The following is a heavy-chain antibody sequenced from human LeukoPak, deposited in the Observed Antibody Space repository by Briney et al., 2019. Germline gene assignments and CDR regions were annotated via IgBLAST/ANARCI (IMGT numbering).Heavy chain of an antibody. CDR1: GFTFSSYA. D-gene: IGHD4-23*01. V-gene: IGHV3-23*01. CDR3: AKEETRAYGGD. CDR2: ISGSGTRT. J-gene: IGHJ4*02. Sequence: QAGGSLRLSCAASGFTFSSYAMSWVRQAPGKGLEWVSAISGSGTRTYYADSVKGRFTISRDNSKNTLYLQMNSLRAEDTAVYYCAKEETRAYGGDWGQGTLVTVSP.